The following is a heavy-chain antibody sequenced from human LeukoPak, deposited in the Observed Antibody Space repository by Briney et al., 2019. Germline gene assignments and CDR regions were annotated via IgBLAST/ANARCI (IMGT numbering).Heavy chain of an antibody. J-gene: IGHJ4*02. CDR1: GFTFSSYG. V-gene: IGHV3-33*01. CDR3: ARWRSSGYLLDY. D-gene: IGHD3-22*01. Sequence: GRSLGLSCAASGFTFSSYGMHWVRQAPGKGLEWVAVIWYDGSNKYYADSVKGRFTISRDNSKNTLYLQMNSLRAEDTAVYYCARWRSSGYLLDYWGQGTLVTVSS. CDR2: IWYDGSNK.